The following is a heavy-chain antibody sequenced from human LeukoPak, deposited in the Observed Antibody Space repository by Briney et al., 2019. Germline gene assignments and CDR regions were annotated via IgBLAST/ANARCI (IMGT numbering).Heavy chain of an antibody. D-gene: IGHD3-10*01. CDR2: IYYSGST. Sequence: PSETLSLTYTVSGGSVSSGSYYWSWIRQPPGKGLEWIGYIYYSGSTNYNPSLKSRVTISVDTSKNQFSLKLSSVTAADTAVYYCARDRGPFYYYYGMDVWGQGTTVTVSS. CDR1: GGSVSSGSYY. V-gene: IGHV4-61*01. CDR3: ARDRGPFYYYYGMDV. J-gene: IGHJ6*02.